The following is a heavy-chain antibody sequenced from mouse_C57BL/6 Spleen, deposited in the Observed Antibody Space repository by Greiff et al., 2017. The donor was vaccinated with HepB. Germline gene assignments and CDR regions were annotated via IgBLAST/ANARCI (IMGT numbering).Heavy chain of an antibody. V-gene: IGHV5-16*01. Sequence: EVKVVESEGGLVQPGSSMKLSCTASGFTFSDYYMAWVRQVPEKGLEWVANINYDGSSTYYLDSLKSRFIISRDNAKNILYLQMSSLKSEDTATYYCARERYYGSNYFDYWGQGTTLTVSS. CDR1: GFTFSDYY. CDR2: INYDGSST. D-gene: IGHD1-1*01. J-gene: IGHJ2*01. CDR3: ARERYYGSNYFDY.